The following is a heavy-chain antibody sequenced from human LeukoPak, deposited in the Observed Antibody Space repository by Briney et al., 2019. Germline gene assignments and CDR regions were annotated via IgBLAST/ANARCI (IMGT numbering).Heavy chain of an antibody. CDR3: ARGTTMVRGVIGY. V-gene: IGHV1-8*01. CDR1: GYTFTSYD. Sequence: ASVKVSCKASGYTFTSYDINWVRQATGQGLEWMGWMNPNSGNTGYAQKFQGRVTMTRNTSISTAYMELSSLGSEDTAVYYCARGTTMVRGVIGYWGQGTLVTVSS. CDR2: MNPNSGNT. J-gene: IGHJ4*02. D-gene: IGHD3-10*01.